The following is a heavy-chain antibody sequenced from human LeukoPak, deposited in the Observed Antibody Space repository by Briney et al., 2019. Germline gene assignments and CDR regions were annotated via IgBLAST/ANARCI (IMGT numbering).Heavy chain of an antibody. Sequence: GGSLRLSCAASGFTFSGSAMHWVRQASGKGLEWVGRIRSKANSYATAYAASVKGRFTISRDDSKNTAYLQMNSLKTGDTAVYYCTKPATHVDYWGQGTLVTVSS. CDR1: GFTFSGSA. CDR3: TKPATHVDY. J-gene: IGHJ4*02. CDR2: IRSKANSYAT. D-gene: IGHD1-26*01. V-gene: IGHV3-73*01.